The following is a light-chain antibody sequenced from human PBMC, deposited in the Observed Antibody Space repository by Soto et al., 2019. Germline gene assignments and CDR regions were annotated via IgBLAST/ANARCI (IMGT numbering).Light chain of an antibody. CDR1: QSVSSSY. Sequence: EIVLTQSPGTLSLSPGERATLSCRASQSVSSSYLAWYQQKPGQAPRLLIYGASSRATGIPDRFSGSGSGTDLPLTISRLEPEDFAVYYCQQYGSSLLTFGPGTKVDIK. CDR3: QQYGSSLLT. CDR2: GAS. J-gene: IGKJ3*01. V-gene: IGKV3-20*01.